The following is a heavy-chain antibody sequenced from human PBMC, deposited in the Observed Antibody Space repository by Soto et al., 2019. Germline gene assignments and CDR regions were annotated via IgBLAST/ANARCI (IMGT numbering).Heavy chain of an antibody. CDR3: ARDPNSSSWLGYYYYGMDV. CDR1: GFTFSSYS. V-gene: IGHV3-21*01. D-gene: IGHD6-13*01. Sequence: GGSLRLSCAASGFTFSSYSMNWVRQAPGKGLEWVSSISSSSSYIYYADSVKGRFTISRDNAKNSLYLQMNSLRAEDTAVYYCARDPNSSSWLGYYYYGMDVWGQGTTVTVSS. J-gene: IGHJ6*02. CDR2: ISSSSSYI.